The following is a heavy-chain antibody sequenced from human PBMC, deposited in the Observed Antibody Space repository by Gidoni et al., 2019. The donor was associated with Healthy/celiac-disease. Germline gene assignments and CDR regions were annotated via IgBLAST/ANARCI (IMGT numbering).Heavy chain of an antibody. Sequence: EVQLLESGGGLVQPGGSLRLSCAASGFTFSSYAMSWVRQAPGKGLEWVSAISGSGGSTYYADSVKGRFTISRDNSKNTLYLQMNSLRAEDTAVYYCAKEINVPAHIAHYYYGMDVWGQGTTVTVSS. J-gene: IGHJ6*02. V-gene: IGHV3-23*01. D-gene: IGHD2-2*01. CDR2: ISGSGGST. CDR1: GFTFSSYA. CDR3: AKEINVPAHIAHYYYGMDV.